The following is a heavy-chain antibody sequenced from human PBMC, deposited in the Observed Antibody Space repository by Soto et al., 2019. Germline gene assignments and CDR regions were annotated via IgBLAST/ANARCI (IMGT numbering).Heavy chain of an antibody. CDR2: IYYSGST. D-gene: IGHD3-22*01. CDR1: GGSVNTAPYY. J-gene: IGHJ4*02. CDR3: ARDHHSFYDTSGYYPHFDY. Sequence: SETLSLTCTVSGGSVNTAPYYWGWIRHPPGKGLDWIGYIYYSGSTNYNPSLKSRVSISLDTSKNQFSLNLSSVTAADTAVYFCARDHHSFYDTSGYYPHFDYWGQGTLVTVSS. V-gene: IGHV4-61*01.